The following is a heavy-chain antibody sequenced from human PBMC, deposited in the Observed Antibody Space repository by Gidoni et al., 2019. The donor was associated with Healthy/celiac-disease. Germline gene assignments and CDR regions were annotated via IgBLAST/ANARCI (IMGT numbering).Heavy chain of an antibody. D-gene: IGHD7-27*01. CDR3: ARHLGETPGYVFDI. CDR2: IYPDDSDI. V-gene: IGHV5-51*01. Sequence: EVQLVQSGAEVKKPGESLRISCEGSGYSITTYWIGWVRQMPGKGLECMGIIYPDDSDIRYSPSFQGQVTISADKSTSTAYLQWSSLKASDTAMYYCARHLGETPGYVFDIWGQGTMVTVSS. CDR1: GYSITTYW. J-gene: IGHJ3*02.